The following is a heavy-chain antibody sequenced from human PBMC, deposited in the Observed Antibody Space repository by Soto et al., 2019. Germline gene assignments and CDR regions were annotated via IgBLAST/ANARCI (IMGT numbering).Heavy chain of an antibody. V-gene: IGHV3-21*01. Sequence: GGSLRLSCAASGFTFSSYSMNWVRQAPGKGLEWVSSISSSSSYIYYADSVKGRFTISRDNAKNSLYLQMNSLRAEDTAVYYCARDLLGKTELRHRGRYYYGMDVWGQGTSVTVSS. J-gene: IGHJ6*02. CDR2: ISSSSSYI. D-gene: IGHD1-7*01. CDR3: ARDLLGKTELRHRGRYYYGMDV. CDR1: GFTFSSYS.